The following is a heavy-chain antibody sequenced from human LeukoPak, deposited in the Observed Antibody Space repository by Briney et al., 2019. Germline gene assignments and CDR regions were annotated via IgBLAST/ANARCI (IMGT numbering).Heavy chain of an antibody. Sequence: SETLSLTCTVSGYSISSGYYWSWIRQPPGKGLEWIGEINHSGSTNYNPSLKSRVTISVDTSKNQFSLKLSSVTAADTAVYYCARAYLGYSYAHDYWGQGTLVTVSS. V-gene: IGHV4-38-2*02. CDR2: INHSGST. CDR3: ARAYLGYSYAHDY. D-gene: IGHD5-18*01. J-gene: IGHJ4*02. CDR1: GYSISSGYY.